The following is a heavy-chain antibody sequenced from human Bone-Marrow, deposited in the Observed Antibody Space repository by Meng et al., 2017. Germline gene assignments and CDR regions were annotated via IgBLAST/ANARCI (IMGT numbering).Heavy chain of an antibody. Sequence: LSLTCAASGFTFSSYKINWVRQAPGKGLEWVSDTSSSGSATYYADSVKGRFTISRDDAKNSLYLQMNSLRAEDTAVYYCARVPKYYDILTGFDYYYGMDVWGQGTTVTVSS. CDR1: GFTFSSYK. D-gene: IGHD3-9*01. CDR3: ARVPKYYDILTGFDYYYGMDV. V-gene: IGHV3-48*03. CDR2: TSSSGSAT. J-gene: IGHJ6*02.